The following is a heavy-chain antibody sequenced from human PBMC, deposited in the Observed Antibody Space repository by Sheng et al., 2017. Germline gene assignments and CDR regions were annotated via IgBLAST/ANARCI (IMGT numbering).Heavy chain of an antibody. CDR2: ISSSSSYI. V-gene: IGHV3-21*01. CDR1: GFTFSSYS. CDR3: ANCYYGFGSGQAFDI. Sequence: EVQLVESGGGLVKPGGSLRLSCAASGFTFSSYSMNWVRQAPGKGLEWVSSISSSSSYIYYADSVKGRFTISRDNAKNSLYLQMNSLRAEDTAVYYCANCYYGFGSGQAFDIWGQGTMVTVSS. J-gene: IGHJ3*02. D-gene: IGHD1-26*01.